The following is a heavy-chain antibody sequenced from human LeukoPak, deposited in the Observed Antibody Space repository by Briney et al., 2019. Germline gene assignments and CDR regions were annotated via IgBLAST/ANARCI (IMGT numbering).Heavy chain of an antibody. V-gene: IGHV4-59*01. CDR3: ARGPSSGQYVSPLDY. CDR2: LYYSGTA. CDR1: GDSISSFS. Sequence: SETLSLTCTVSGDSISSFSWSRIRQSPGKRLEWIGYLYYSGTANYNPSLRSRVTISSDTSKNQFSLKLSSLTAADTAMYYCARGPSSGQYVSPLDYWGQGTLVTVSS. D-gene: IGHD6-25*01. J-gene: IGHJ4*02.